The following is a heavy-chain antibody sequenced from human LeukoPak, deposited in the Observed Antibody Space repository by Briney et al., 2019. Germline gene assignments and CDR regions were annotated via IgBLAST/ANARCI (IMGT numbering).Heavy chain of an antibody. CDR3: ARQTGSGLFILP. D-gene: IGHD3/OR15-3a*01. J-gene: IGHJ4*02. CDR2: IYYSGNT. CDR1: GVSISSSNSY. Sequence: KASETLSLTCTVSGVSISSSNSYWGSISQPPGKGLEWIGSIYYSGNTYYNASLKSRVTISIDTSKNQFSLKLTSVTAADTAVYYCARQTGSGLFILPGGQGTLVTVSS. V-gene: IGHV4-39*01.